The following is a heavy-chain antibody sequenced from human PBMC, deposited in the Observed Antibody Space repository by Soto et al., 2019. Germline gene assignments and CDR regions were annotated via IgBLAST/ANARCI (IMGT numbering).Heavy chain of an antibody. J-gene: IGHJ4*02. CDR3: AKSTWATVTTEGYFDY. CDR2: ISGSGGST. V-gene: IGHV3-23*01. CDR1: GFTFSSYA. D-gene: IGHD4-17*01. Sequence: EVQLLESGGGLVQPGGSLRLSCAASGFTFSSYAMSWVRQAPGKGLEWVSAISGSGGSTYYADSVKGRFTISRDNSKNTPYLQMNSLRAEDTAVYYCAKSTWATVTTEGYFDYWGQGTLVTVSS.